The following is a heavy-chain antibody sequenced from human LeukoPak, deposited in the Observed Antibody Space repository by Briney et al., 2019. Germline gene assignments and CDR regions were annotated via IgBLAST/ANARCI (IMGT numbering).Heavy chain of an antibody. D-gene: IGHD3-22*01. CDR1: GGSISNSRYY. Sequence: SETLSLTCTVSGGSISNSRYYWGWIRQPPGKGLECIGTIYYSGSTYYNPSLKSRVTISVDTSKNQFSLKLSSVTAADTAVYYCARDGYYDSSGYSLSWGQGTLVTVSS. J-gene: IGHJ5*02. CDR2: IYYSGST. V-gene: IGHV4-39*07. CDR3: ARDGYYDSSGYSLS.